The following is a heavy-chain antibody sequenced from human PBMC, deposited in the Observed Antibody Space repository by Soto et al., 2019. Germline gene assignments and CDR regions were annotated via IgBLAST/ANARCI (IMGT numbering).Heavy chain of an antibody. CDR1: GFTFSSYS. J-gene: IGHJ4*02. Sequence: VQLVESGGGLVQPGGSLRLSCAASGFTFSSYSMSWVRQAPGKGLEWVSYISGVSSTIYYADSVKGRFTISRDNAKDSMYLQVNSPRAEDTAVYYCARASTGWWLNFDYWGQGTLVTVSS. V-gene: IGHV3-48*01. CDR3: ARASTGWWLNFDY. CDR2: ISGVSSTI. D-gene: IGHD6-19*01.